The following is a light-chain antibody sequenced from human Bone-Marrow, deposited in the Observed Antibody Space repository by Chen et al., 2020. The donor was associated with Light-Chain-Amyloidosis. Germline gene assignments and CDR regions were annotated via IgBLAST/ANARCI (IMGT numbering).Light chain of an antibody. J-gene: IGLJ3*02. CDR2: EDD. V-gene: IGLV6-57*01. CDR3: QSYQGSSQGV. Sequence: NFMLTQPHSVSESPGMTVIISCTRSSGSIATNYVQWYQQRPGSSPTTVIYEDDQRPSGVPDRFSGSINRSSNSASLTISGLKNEDEADYYCQSYQGSSQGVFGGGTKLTVL. CDR1: SGSIATNY.